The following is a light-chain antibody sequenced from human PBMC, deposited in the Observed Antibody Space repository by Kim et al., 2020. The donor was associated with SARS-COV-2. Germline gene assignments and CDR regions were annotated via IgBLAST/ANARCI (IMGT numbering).Light chain of an antibody. CDR2: SAS. V-gene: IGKV3-20*01. CDR3: HQYATAPLT. Sequence: APRLLIYSASNRATGIPDRFSGSGSGTDFTLTISSLEPEDFAVYFCHQYATAPLTFGGGTKVDIK. J-gene: IGKJ4*01.